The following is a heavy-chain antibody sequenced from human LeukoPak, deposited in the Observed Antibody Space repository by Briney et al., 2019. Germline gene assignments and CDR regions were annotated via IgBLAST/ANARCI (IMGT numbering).Heavy chain of an antibody. D-gene: IGHD3-16*02. V-gene: IGHV1-18*01. CDR1: GGTFSSYA. J-gene: IGHJ4*02. CDR2: ISAYNGNT. CDR3: ARDLVDYDYVWGSYRYGY. Sequence: ASVKVSCKASGGTFSSYAISWVRQAPGQGLEWMGWISAYNGNTNYAQKLQGRVTMTTDTSTSTAYMELRSLRSDDTAVYYCARDLVDYDYVWGSYRYGYWGQGTLVTVSS.